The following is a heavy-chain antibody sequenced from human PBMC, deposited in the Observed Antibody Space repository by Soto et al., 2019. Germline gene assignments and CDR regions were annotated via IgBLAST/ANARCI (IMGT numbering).Heavy chain of an antibody. CDR1: GFTVSSNY. V-gene: IGHV3-53*01. J-gene: IGHJ1*01. Sequence: EVQLVESGGGLIQPGGSLRLSCAASGFTVSSNYMSWVRQAPGKGLEWVSVIYSGGSTYYADSVKGRFTISRDNSKNTLYLQMNSLRAEDTDVYYWARDRVERGYAEYFQHWGQCTLVTVSS. CDR3: ARDRVERGYAEYFQH. D-gene: IGHD5-18*01. CDR2: IYSGGST.